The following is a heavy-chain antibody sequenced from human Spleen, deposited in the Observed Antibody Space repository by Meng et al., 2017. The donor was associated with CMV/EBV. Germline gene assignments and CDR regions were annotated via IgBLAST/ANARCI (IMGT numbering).Heavy chain of an antibody. Sequence: GGSLRLSCAASGFTFSSYSLNWVRQAPGKGLQWVSSISITSNHIYYADSVKGRFTISRDNAKNSLYLQMNSLRAEDTAVYYCARESYTGDIVIVPGAQSRDYRYYGMDVWGQGTTVTVSS. CDR1: GFTFSSYS. CDR2: ISITSNHI. D-gene: IGHD2-2*01. CDR3: ARESYTGDIVIVPGAQSRDYRYYGMDV. V-gene: IGHV3-21*06. J-gene: IGHJ6*02.